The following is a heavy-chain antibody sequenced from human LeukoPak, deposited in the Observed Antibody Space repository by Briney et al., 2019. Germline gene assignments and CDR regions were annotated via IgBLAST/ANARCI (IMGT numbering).Heavy chain of an antibody. D-gene: IGHD6-13*01. J-gene: IGHJ4*02. V-gene: IGHV3-74*01. CDR3: TRGSPGYSSSWLDF. Sequence: GGSLRLSCAASGFTFSSYWMHWVRQTPGKGLEWVSGISWNSGSIDYADSVKGRFTISRDDAKNTLYLQMSSLSVDDTAIYYCTRGSPGYSSSWLDFWGQGILVTVSS. CDR2: ISWNSGSI. CDR1: GFTFSSYW.